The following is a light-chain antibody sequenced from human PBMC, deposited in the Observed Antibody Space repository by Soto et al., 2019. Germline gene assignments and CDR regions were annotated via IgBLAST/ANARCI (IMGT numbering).Light chain of an antibody. J-gene: IGKJ1*01. CDR3: QQYNSYPT. CDR1: QSISSW. Sequence: DIQMTQSPSPLSASVGDRVTITCRASQSISSWLDWYQQKPGKAPKLLIYDASSLESGVPSRFSGSGSGTEFTLTISSLQPDDFATYYCQQYNSYPTFGQGTKVEIK. CDR2: DAS. V-gene: IGKV1-5*01.